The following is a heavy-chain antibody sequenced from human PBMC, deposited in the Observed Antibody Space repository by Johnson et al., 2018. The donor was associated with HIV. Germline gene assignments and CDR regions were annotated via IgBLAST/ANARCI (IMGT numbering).Heavy chain of an antibody. V-gene: IGHV3-30*18. CDR1: GFSFSSYA. CDR3: AKERRAPRAFDI. J-gene: IGHJ3*02. Sequence: VQLVESGGGVVQPGRSLRLSCAASGFSFSSYAMHWVRQSPGKGLEWVAVICFDGGDKYYADSVKGRFTISRDNSKSTFFLQMNSLTPEDTGVYYCAKERRAPRAFDIWGQGTMVTVSS. CDR2: ICFDGGDK.